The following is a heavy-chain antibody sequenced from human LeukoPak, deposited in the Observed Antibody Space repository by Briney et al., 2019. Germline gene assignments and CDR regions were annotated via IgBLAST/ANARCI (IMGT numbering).Heavy chain of an antibody. V-gene: IGHV3-23*01. J-gene: IGHJ4*02. Sequence: PGGSLRLSCAASGFTFNTYAMSWVRQAPGKGLEWVSGIGGRGGSSYYADSVKGRFTISRDDSKSTLYLQMNSLTDEDTAVYYCAKAYYYSSGTSHFDYWGQGTLVTVSS. CDR1: GFTFNTYA. CDR3: AKAYYYSSGTSHFDY. D-gene: IGHD3-10*01. CDR2: IGGRGGSS.